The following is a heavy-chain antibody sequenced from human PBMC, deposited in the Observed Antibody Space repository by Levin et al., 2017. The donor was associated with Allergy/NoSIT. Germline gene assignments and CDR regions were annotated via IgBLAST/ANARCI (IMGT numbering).Heavy chain of an antibody. CDR3: AKRYCTSTNCALFDY. CDR1: GFTFSSYD. J-gene: IGHJ4*02. Sequence: GGSLRLSCAASGFTFSSYDMSWVRQAPGKGLEWVSAISGSGGRTYYTDSVKGRFTISRDNSKNTVYLQMNSLRDEDTAVYYCAKRYCTSTNCALFDYWGQGTLVTVSS. V-gene: IGHV3-23*01. CDR2: ISGSGGRT. D-gene: IGHD2-2*01.